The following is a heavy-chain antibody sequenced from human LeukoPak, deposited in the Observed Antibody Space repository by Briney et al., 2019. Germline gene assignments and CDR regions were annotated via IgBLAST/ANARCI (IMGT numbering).Heavy chain of an antibody. J-gene: IGHJ4*02. CDR2: IYYSGST. Sequence: SETLSLTCTVPGGSINSYYWSWIRQPPGKGLEWIAYIYYSGSTSYNPSLKSRVTISVDTSKNQFSLKLNSVTAADTAMYYCARLFHPALSGNYPFDYWGQGTLVTVSS. CDR3: ARLFHPALSGNYPFDY. D-gene: IGHD1-26*01. V-gene: IGHV4-59*01. CDR1: GGSINSYY.